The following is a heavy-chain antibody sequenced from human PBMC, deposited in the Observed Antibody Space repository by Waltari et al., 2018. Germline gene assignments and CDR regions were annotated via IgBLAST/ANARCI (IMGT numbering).Heavy chain of an antibody. Sequence: QVQLQESGPGLVKPSQTLSLTCTVSGGSISSGDYYWSWIRQPPGKGLEWIGYLYDSGSTYYNPSLKSRVTISVDTSKNQFSLKLSSVTAADTAVYYCARAGDYYDSSGYFLFDYWGQGTLVTVSS. CDR2: LYDSGST. D-gene: IGHD3-22*01. V-gene: IGHV4-30-4*08. CDR3: ARAGDYYDSSGYFLFDY. J-gene: IGHJ4*02. CDR1: GGSISSGDYY.